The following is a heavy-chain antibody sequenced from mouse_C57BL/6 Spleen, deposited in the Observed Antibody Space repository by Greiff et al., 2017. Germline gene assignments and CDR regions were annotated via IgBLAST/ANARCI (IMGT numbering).Heavy chain of an antibody. D-gene: IGHD2-4*01. CDR3: VREDDYVYAMDY. CDR2: IRSKSSNYAT. J-gene: IGHJ4*01. Sequence: EVQVVESGGGLVQPKGSLKLSCAASGFTFNTYAMHWVRQAPGKGLEWVARIRSKSSNYATYYADSVKDRFTISRDDSQSMLYLQMNNLKTEDTVMYYCVREDDYVYAMDYWGQGTSVTVSS. CDR1: GFTFNTYA. V-gene: IGHV10-3*01.